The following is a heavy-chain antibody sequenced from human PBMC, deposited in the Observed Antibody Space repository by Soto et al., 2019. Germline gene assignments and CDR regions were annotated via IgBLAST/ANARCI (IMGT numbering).Heavy chain of an antibody. Sequence: SETLSLTCAVYGGSFSGYYWGWIRQPPGKGLEWIGEINHSGSTNYNPSLKSRVTISVDTSKNQFSLKLSSVTAADTAVYYCARGLELAPRRFQHWGQGTLVTVSS. V-gene: IGHV4-34*01. D-gene: IGHD1-26*01. J-gene: IGHJ1*01. CDR1: GGSFSGYY. CDR2: INHSGST. CDR3: ARGLELAPRRFQH.